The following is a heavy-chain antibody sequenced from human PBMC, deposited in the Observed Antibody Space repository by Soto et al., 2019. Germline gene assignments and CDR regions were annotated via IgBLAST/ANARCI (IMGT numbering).Heavy chain of an antibody. CDR3: ARSWGVYCISTGSHTPLFDP. CDR2: ISGSGGST. Sequence: PGGSLRLSCAASGFTFSSYAMSWVRQAPGKGLEWVSAISGSGGSTDYADSVKGRFTISRDNSKNTVYLQMNSLRAEDTAVYYCARSWGVYCISTGSHTPLFDPRGQGTLVTVSS. D-gene: IGHD2-2*01. V-gene: IGHV3-23*01. CDR1: GFTFSSYA. J-gene: IGHJ5*02.